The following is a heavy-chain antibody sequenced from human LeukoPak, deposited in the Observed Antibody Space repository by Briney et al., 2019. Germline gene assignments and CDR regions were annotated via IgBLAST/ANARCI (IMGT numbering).Heavy chain of an antibody. J-gene: IGHJ4*02. D-gene: IGHD6-19*01. Sequence: ASVKVPCKASGYTFTGYYMHWVRQAPGQGLEWMGWISPNSGGTNYAQKFQGRVTMTRDTSISTAYMELSRLRSDDTAVYYCARSGYSSGWYYFDYWGQGTLVTVSS. CDR1: GYTFTGYY. CDR3: ARSGYSSGWYYFDY. V-gene: IGHV1-2*02. CDR2: ISPNSGGT.